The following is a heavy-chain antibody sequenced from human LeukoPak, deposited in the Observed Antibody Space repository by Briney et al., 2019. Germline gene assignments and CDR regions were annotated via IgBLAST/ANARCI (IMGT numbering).Heavy chain of an antibody. J-gene: IGHJ4*02. D-gene: IGHD5-18*01. CDR1: GFTFSSYA. Sequence: GGSLRLSCAASGFTFSSYAMSLVRQAPGKGLEWVSAISGSGGSTYYADSVKGRFTISRDNSENTLYLQMNSLRAEDTAVYYCAIDRDTAMVEVFDYWGQGTLVTVSS. V-gene: IGHV3-23*01. CDR3: AIDRDTAMVEVFDY. CDR2: ISGSGGST.